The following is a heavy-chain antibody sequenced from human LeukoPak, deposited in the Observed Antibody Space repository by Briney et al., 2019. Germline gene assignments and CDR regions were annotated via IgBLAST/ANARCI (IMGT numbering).Heavy chain of an antibody. Sequence: PSETLSLTCTVSGGSISSYYWSWIRQPPGKGLEWIGYIYYSGSTNYNPSLKSRVTISVDTSKNQFSLKLSSVTAAVTAVYYCARLSYDSSGYYYDFSNWFDPWGQGTLVTVSS. J-gene: IGHJ5*02. D-gene: IGHD3-22*01. V-gene: IGHV4-59*01. CDR2: IYYSGST. CDR1: GGSISSYY. CDR3: ARLSYDSSGYYYDFSNWFDP.